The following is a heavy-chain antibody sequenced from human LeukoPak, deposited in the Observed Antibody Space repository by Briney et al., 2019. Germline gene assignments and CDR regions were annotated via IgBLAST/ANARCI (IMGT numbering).Heavy chain of an antibody. CDR3: VRQQLGQGVDY. V-gene: IGHV5-51*01. D-gene: IGHD6-13*01. J-gene: IGHJ4*02. Sequence: GESLKISCKGSGYSFINYWIGWVRQMPGKGLEWMGIIYPGDSDTRYSPSFQGQVTISADKSISTAYLQWSSLKASDTAMYYCVRQQLGQGVDYWGQGTLVTVSS. CDR2: IYPGDSDT. CDR1: GYSFINYW.